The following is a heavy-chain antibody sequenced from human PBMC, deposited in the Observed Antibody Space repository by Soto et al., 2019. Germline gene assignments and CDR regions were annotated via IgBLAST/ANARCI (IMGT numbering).Heavy chain of an antibody. V-gene: IGHV4-31*03. Sequence: SETLSLTCTVSGGSISSGDYYWSWIRQPPGKGLEWIGYIYYSGSTYYNPSLKSRLTISVDTSKNGFSLKLSSVTAADTAVYYCGRLGFGGTPYTFDYGGKEILVTVS. CDR1: GGSISSGDYY. CDR2: IYYSGST. D-gene: IGHD2-15*01. J-gene: IGHJ4*02. CDR3: GRLGFGGTPYTFDY.